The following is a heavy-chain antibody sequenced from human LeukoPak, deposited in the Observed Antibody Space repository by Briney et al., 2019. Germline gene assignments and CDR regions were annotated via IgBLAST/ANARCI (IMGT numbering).Heavy chain of an antibody. CDR2: INHSGST. V-gene: IGHV4-34*01. D-gene: IGHD3-9*01. J-gene: IGHJ3*02. CDR3: AGAGNFDWDPRNAFDI. Sequence: SETLSLTCAVYGGSFSGYYWSWIRQPPGKGLEWIGEINHSGSTNYNPSLKSRVTISVDTSKNQFSLKLSSVTAADTAVYYCAGAGNFDWDPRNAFDIWGQGRMVTVSS. CDR1: GGSFSGYY.